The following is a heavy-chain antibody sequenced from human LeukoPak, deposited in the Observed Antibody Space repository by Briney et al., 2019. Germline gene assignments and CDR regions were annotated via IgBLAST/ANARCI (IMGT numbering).Heavy chain of an antibody. V-gene: IGHV4-59*01. D-gene: IGHD3-22*01. CDR1: GGSISSYY. J-gene: IGHJ4*02. Sequence: SETLSLTCTVSGGSISSYYWSWIRQPPGKGLEWIGYIYYSGSTNYNPSLKSRVTISVDTSMNQFSLKLSSVTAADTAVYYCARDGDYYDSSGYCFDYWGQGTLVTVSS. CDR2: IYYSGST. CDR3: ARDGDYYDSSGYCFDY.